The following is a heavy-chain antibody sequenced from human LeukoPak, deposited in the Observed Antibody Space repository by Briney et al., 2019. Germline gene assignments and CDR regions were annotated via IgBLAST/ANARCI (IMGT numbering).Heavy chain of an antibody. CDR3: ARLTNMGRPGGAYFQD. CDR2: IFSTGST. J-gene: IGHJ1*01. V-gene: IGHV4-39*01. D-gene: IGHD2-8*01. Sequence: SETLSLTCTVSGDSISSSLHYWGWIRQPPGKGLELLGTIFSTGSTYHNPSLESRVTISVDTSKNQFSLKLSSVTAADTAVYYCARLTNMGRPGGAYFQDCGRGTLVTVSS. CDR1: GDSISSSLHY.